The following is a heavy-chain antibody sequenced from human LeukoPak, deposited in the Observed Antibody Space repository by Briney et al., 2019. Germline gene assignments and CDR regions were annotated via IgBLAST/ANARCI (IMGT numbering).Heavy chain of an antibody. V-gene: IGHV3-21*01. CDR3: VTDNTFDY. Sequence: GGSLRLSCAVSGFPFSVHSMVWVRQAPGKGLEWVSSINSISTLKFYANSVKDRFTISRDNAENSLYLQMHGLSAEDTAVYYCVTDNTFDYWGQGTLVTVSS. CDR1: GFPFSVHS. CDR2: INSISTLK. D-gene: IGHD1-14*01. J-gene: IGHJ4*02.